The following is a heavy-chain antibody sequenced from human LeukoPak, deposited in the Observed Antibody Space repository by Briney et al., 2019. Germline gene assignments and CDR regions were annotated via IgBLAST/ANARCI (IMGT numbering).Heavy chain of an antibody. CDR2: IGIDSGNT. D-gene: IGHD5-24*01. CDR1: GFTFSDYS. J-gene: IGHJ4*02. CDR3: ARDYKYAFDN. Sequence: GGSLRLSCAASGFTFSDYSMNWVRQTPGKGLEWISYIGIDSGNTNYADSVKGRFTISGDKAKNSLYLQMNSLRVEDTAVYYCARDYKYAFDNWGQGTLVTLCS. V-gene: IGHV3-48*01.